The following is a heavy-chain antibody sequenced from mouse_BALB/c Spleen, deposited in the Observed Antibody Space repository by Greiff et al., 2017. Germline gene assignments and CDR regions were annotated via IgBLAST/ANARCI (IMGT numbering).Heavy chain of an antibody. CDR3: ARDDGLWFAY. CDR1: GFTFSSFG. Sequence: EVHLVESGGGLVQPGGSRKLSCAASGFTFSSFGMHWVRQAPEKGLEWVAYISSGSSTIYYADTVKGRFTISRDNPKNTLFLQMTSLRSEDTAMYYCARDDGLWFAYWGQGTLVTVSA. J-gene: IGHJ3*01. V-gene: IGHV5-17*02. CDR2: ISSGSSTI.